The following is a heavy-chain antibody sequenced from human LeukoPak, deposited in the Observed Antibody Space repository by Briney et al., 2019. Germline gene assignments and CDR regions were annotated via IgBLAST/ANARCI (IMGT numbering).Heavy chain of an antibody. CDR2: ISGSGGST. D-gene: IGHD3-16*01. J-gene: IGHJ4*02. V-gene: IGHV3-23*01. Sequence: GGSLRLSCAASGFTFSSYAMSWVRQAPGKGLEWVSAISGSGGSTYYADSVKGRFTISRDNSRDTLYLQMNSLRAEDTAVYYYAKGYYDYVWGSYYFDYWGQGTLVTVSS. CDR1: GFTFSSYA. CDR3: AKGYYDYVWGSYYFDY.